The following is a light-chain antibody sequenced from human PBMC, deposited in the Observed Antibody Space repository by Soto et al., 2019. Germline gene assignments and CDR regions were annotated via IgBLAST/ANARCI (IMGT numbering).Light chain of an antibody. Sequence: QSALTQPASVSGSAGQSITISCTGTTSFVCTYNFVSWYQQHPGKAPPVLIYERTKRPSGVSNRFSGSTXAITASLTISGLQTEEEADYYCCSYVGASIYVFGNGTKVTVL. V-gene: IGLV2-23*01. J-gene: IGLJ1*01. CDR2: ERT. CDR3: CSYVGASIYV. CDR1: TSFVCTYNF.